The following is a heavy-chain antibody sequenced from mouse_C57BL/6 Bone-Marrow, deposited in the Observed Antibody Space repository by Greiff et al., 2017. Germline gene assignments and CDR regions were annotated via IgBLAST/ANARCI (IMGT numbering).Heavy chain of an antibody. CDR3: ARCRLLRRYYYAMDF. CDR2: IYPRSGNT. V-gene: IGHV1-81*01. D-gene: IGHD1-1*01. J-gene: IGHJ4*01. Sequence: VQLQESGAELARPGASVKLSCKASGYTFTSYGISWVKQRTGQGLEWIGEIYPRSGNTYYNEKFKGKATLNADKSSSTAYMELRSLTSEDSAVYCCARCRLLRRYYYAMDFWGQGTSVTVSA. CDR1: GYTFTSYG.